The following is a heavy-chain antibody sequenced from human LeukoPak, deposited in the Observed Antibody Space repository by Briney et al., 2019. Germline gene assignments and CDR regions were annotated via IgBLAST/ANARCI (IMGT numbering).Heavy chain of an antibody. CDR3: ARHSALLRWFDP. Sequence: PSETLSLTCTVSGYSISSGYYWGWIRQPPGKGLEWIGSIYHSGNTYYNPSLPSLKSRVTISVDTSKNQFSLNLSSVTAADTAVYYCARHSALLRWFDPWGQGTLVTVSS. V-gene: IGHV4-38-2*02. D-gene: IGHD3-10*01. J-gene: IGHJ5*02. CDR1: GYSISSGYY. CDR2: IYHSGNT.